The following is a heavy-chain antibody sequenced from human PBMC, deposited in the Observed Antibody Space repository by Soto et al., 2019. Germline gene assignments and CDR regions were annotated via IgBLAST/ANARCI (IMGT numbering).Heavy chain of an antibody. Sequence: EVQLVESGGGLVQPGGSLRLSCAASGFTFSSYWMHWVRQAPGKGLVWVSRINSDGSSTYYANSVKGRFTISRDNPKNTLYLKMNSRRAEDTAVYYCETAVPFDYWGQGPLVPVSS. CDR3: ETAVPFDY. J-gene: IGHJ4*02. CDR2: INSDGSST. V-gene: IGHV3-74*01. CDR1: GFTFSSYW.